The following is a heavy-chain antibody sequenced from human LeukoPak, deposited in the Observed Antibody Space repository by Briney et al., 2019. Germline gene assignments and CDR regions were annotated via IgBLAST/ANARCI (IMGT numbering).Heavy chain of an antibody. V-gene: IGHV3-74*01. CDR1: GFTFRSYW. CDR2: INSDATST. CDR3: ARDVDFDS. Sequence: GGSLRLSCAASGFTFRSYWMHWVRQGPGKGLMWVSRINSDATSTTYADSVKGRFTISRDNAKNTLYLQMDSLTAEDSGVYYCARDVDFDSWGQGPLDRVSS. J-gene: IGHJ4*02.